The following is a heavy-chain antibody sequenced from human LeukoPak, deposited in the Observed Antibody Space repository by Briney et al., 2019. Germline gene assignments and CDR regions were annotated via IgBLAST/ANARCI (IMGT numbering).Heavy chain of an antibody. D-gene: IGHD1-1*01. CDR1: GGSIINSNW. CDR2: INHSGST. V-gene: IGHV4-4*02. J-gene: IGHJ4*02. Sequence: SETLSLTCAVSGGSIINSNWWSWVRQPPGKGLEWIGEINHSGSTNYNPSLKSRVTISVDTSKNQFSLKLSPVTAADTAVYYCARGRYNWNDVGYYFDYWGQGTLVTVSS. CDR3: ARGRYNWNDVGYYFDY.